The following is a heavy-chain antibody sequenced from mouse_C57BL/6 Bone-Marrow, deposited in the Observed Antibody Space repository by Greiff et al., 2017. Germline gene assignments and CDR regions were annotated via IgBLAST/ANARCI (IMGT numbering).Heavy chain of an antibody. Sequence: QVQLQQSGAELVKPGASVKLSCKASGYTFTEYTIHWVKQRSGQGLEWIGWFYPGSGSIKYNEKFKDKATLTADKSSSTVYMELSRLTSEDSAVYFCARHEAREGYDYVYFDYWGQGTTLTVSS. D-gene: IGHD2-4*01. V-gene: IGHV1-62-2*01. CDR1: GYTFTEYT. CDR2: FYPGSGSI. J-gene: IGHJ2*01. CDR3: ARHEAREGYDYVYFDY.